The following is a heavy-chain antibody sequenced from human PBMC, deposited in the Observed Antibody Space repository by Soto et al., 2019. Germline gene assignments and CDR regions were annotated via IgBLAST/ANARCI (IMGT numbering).Heavy chain of an antibody. J-gene: IGHJ6*02. CDR3: ARDSLAAPLYYYYGMDV. CDR1: GFTFSSYA. V-gene: IGHV3-23*01. D-gene: IGHD6-6*01. Sequence: GGSLRLSCAASGFTFSSYAMSWVRQAPGKGLEWVSAISGSGGSTYYADSVKGRFTISRDNSKNTLYLQMNSLRAEDTAVYYCARDSLAAPLYYYYGMDVWGQGTTVTVSS. CDR2: ISGSGGST.